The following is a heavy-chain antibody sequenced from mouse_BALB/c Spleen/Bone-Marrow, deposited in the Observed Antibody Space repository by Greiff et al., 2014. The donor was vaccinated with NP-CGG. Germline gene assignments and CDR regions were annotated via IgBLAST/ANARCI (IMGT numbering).Heavy chain of an antibody. Sequence: QVQLQQSGAELVRPGSSVKISCKASGYAFSSFWMNWMKQRPGQGPEWIGQIYPGDGDTNYNGKFKGKATLTADMSSSTAYIQLSSLTSEDSAVYFCARDDFGPDYWGQGTTLTGSS. J-gene: IGHJ2*01. CDR3: ARDDFGPDY. D-gene: IGHD2-4*01. CDR1: GYAFSSFW. CDR2: IYPGDGDT. V-gene: IGHV1-80*01.